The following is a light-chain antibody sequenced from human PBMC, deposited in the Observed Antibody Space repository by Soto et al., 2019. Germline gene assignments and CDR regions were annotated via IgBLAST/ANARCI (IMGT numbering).Light chain of an antibody. J-gene: IGKJ1*01. CDR2: GSS. V-gene: IGKV3-20*01. CDR1: QTLSSRH. CDR3: QQYGYSRT. Sequence: VLTQSPGPLSLSPGERATLSCRASQTLSSRHLAWYQQKPGQAPRLLIYGSSSRATDIPDRFSGSGSGTDFTLTISTLEPEDFAIYYCQQYGYSRTFGQGTNVDI.